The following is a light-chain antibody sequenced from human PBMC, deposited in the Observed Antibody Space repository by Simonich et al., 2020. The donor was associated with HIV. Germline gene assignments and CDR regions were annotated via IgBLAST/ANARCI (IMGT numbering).Light chain of an antibody. CDR3: QQYYSTPDT. V-gene: IGKV4-1*01. Sequence: DIVMTQSPDSLAVSLGERATINCKSSQSVLISSNNKNYLAWFQQKPGQPPKLLIYWASTRESGVPDRFSGSGSGTDFTLTISSLQAEDVAVYYCQQYYSTPDTFGPGTKVDIK. CDR2: WAS. CDR1: QSVLISSNNKNY. J-gene: IGKJ3*01.